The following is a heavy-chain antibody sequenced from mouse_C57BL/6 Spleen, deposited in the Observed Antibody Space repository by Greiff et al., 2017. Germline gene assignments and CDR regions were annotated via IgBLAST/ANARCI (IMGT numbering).Heavy chain of an antibody. D-gene: IGHD1-1*01. CDR1: GYSFTSYY. CDR3: ARGDFDGSSYGWFAY. J-gene: IGHJ3*01. V-gene: IGHV1-66*01. CDR2: IYPGSGNT. Sequence: QVQLQQSGPELVKPGASVKISCKASGYSFTSYYIHWVKQRPGQGLEWIGWIYPGSGNTKYNEKFKGKATLTADTSSSTAYMQLSSLTSEDSAVYYCARGDFDGSSYGWFAYWGQGTLVTVSA.